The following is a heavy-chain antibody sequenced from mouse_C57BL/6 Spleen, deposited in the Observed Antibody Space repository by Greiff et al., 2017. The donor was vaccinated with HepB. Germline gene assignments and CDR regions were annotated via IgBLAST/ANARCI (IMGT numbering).Heavy chain of an antibody. J-gene: IGHJ3*01. CDR3: ASTPRAAQAWFAY. CDR1: GFTFTDYY. Sequence: EVMLVESGGGLVQPGGSLSLSCAASGFTFTDYYMSWVRQPPGKALEWLGFIRNKANGYTTEYSASVKGRFTISRDNSQSILYLQMNALRAEDSATYYCASTPRAAQAWFAYWGQGTLVTVSA. V-gene: IGHV7-3*01. CDR2: IRNKANGYTT. D-gene: IGHD3-2*02.